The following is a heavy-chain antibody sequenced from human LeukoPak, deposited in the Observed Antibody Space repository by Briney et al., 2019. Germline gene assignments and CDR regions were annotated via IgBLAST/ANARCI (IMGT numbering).Heavy chain of an antibody. J-gene: IGHJ5*02. D-gene: IGHD1-1*01. Sequence: SETLSLTCTVSGGSVSSYYWSWIRQPAGKGLEWIGRIYTSGSTNYNPSLKSRVTISVDTSKNQFSLKLSSVTAADTAVYYCARSDARIGRFDPWGQGTLVTVSS. V-gene: IGHV4-4*07. CDR1: GGSVSSYY. CDR2: IYTSGST. CDR3: ARSDARIGRFDP.